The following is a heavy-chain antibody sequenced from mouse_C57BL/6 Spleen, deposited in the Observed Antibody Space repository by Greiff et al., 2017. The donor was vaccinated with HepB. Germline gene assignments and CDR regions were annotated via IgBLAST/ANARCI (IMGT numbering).Heavy chain of an antibody. D-gene: IGHD2-3*01. V-gene: IGHV5-4*01. CDR2: ISDGGSYT. J-gene: IGHJ3*01. Sequence: EVKLVESGGGLVKPGGSLKLSCAASGFTFSSYAMSWVRQTPEKRLEWVATISDGGSYTYYPDNVKGRFTISRDNAKNNLYLQMSHLKSEDTAMYYCARELYEGFAYWGQGTLVTVSA. CDR3: ARELYEGFAY. CDR1: GFTFSSYA.